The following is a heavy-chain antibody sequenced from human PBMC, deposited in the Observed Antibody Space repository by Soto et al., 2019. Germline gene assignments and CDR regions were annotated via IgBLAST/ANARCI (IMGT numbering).Heavy chain of an antibody. D-gene: IGHD6-19*01. J-gene: IGHJ3*02. V-gene: IGHV3-23*01. CDR1: GFTFSSYA. CDR3: AKTANGWFSAFDI. CDR2: ISGSGGTT. Sequence: EVQLLESGGGLVQPGGSLRLACAASGFTFSSYAMSWVRQAPGKGLEWVSAISGSGGTTYYADSVKGRFTFSRDNSKNTLYLQINSLRAEDTAVYYCAKTANGWFSAFDIWGQGTIVTVSS.